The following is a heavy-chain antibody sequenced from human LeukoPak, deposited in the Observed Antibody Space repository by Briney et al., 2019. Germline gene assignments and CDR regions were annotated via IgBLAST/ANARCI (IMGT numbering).Heavy chain of an antibody. CDR2: LDDSGNT. J-gene: IGHJ5*02. Sequence: SETLSLTCSVSSGSVRSNYDSWAWIRQAPGKGLEWVGGLDDSGNTYYNPSLKSRLTMSVDTSKNHFSLNLKSGAAADTSVYYCARRLRIGAAEWFDPWGQGIMVTVSS. CDR1: SGSVRSNYDS. D-gene: IGHD2-15*01. V-gene: IGHV4-39*02. CDR3: ARRLRIGAAEWFDP.